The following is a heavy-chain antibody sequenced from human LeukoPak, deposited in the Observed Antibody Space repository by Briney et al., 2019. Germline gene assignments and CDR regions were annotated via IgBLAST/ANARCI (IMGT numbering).Heavy chain of an antibody. CDR1: GYTFTDYY. Sequence: GASVTVSFTASGYTFTDYYMHWVRQAPGQGLEWVGWINPNSGGTNYAQKFQGRVTMTTDTSISTAYMELSRLRSDDTAVYYCARDRRRSSYGYRYFDYWGQGTLVTVSS. CDR2: INPNSGGT. D-gene: IGHD5-18*01. CDR3: ARDRRRSSYGYRYFDY. V-gene: IGHV1-2*02. J-gene: IGHJ4*02.